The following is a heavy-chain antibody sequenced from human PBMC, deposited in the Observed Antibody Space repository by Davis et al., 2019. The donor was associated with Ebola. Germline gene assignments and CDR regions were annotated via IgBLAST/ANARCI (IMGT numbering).Heavy chain of an antibody. CDR2: ISGSGGST. D-gene: IGHD4-17*01. V-gene: IGHV3-23*01. CDR1: GFTFSSYA. J-gene: IGHJ3*02. Sequence: ESLKTSCAASGFTFSSYAMSWVRQAPGKGLEWVSAISGSGGSTYYADSVKGRFTISRDNSKNTLYLQMNSLRAEDTAVYYCAKDRAFYGDYDDDAFDIWGQGTMVTVSS. CDR3: AKDRAFYGDYDDDAFDI.